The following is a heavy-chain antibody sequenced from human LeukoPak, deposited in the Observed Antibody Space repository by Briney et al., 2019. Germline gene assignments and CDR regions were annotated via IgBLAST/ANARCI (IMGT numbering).Heavy chain of an antibody. Sequence: GASVKVSCKVSGYSLTELSMQWVRQAPGKGLEWMGGFDPEDGERIYVQKFQGRVNMTEDTSTDTAYLDLSSLRSEDTAVYYCATVSRGKYHYGMDVWGQGTTVTVSS. CDR3: ATVSRGKYHYGMDV. CDR1: GYSLTELS. CDR2: FDPEDGER. V-gene: IGHV1-24*01. D-gene: IGHD6-6*01. J-gene: IGHJ6*02.